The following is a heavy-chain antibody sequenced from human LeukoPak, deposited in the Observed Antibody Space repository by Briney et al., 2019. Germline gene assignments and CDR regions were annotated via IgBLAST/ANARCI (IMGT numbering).Heavy chain of an antibody. CDR2: ISGSGGST. J-gene: IGHJ5*02. CDR3: ATGNYYGSGRNWFDP. Sequence: GGSLSLSCAASGFTFSSYGMSWVRQAPGKGLEWVSAISGSGGSTYYADSVKGRFTISRDNSKNTLYLQMNSLRAEDTAVYYCATGNYYGSGRNWFDPWGQGTLVTVSS. D-gene: IGHD3-10*01. V-gene: IGHV3-23*01. CDR1: GFTFSSYG.